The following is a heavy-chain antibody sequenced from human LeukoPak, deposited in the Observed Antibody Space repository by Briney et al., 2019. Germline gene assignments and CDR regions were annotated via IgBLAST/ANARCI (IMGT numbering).Heavy chain of an antibody. CDR2: IKQDGSEK. V-gene: IGHV3-7*01. CDR3: AKDRSVAAARTPGYYFDY. CDR1: GFTFSTYW. D-gene: IGHD6-13*01. Sequence: PGGSLRLSCAASGFTFSTYWVTWVRQGPGKGLEWVANIKQDGSEKYYADSVKGRFTISRDNSKNTLSLQMNSLRAEDTAVYYCAKDRSVAAARTPGYYFDYWGQGTLVTVSS. J-gene: IGHJ4*02.